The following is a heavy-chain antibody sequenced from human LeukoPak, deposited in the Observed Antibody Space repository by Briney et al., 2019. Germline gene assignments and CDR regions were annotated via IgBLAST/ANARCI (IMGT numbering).Heavy chain of an antibody. V-gene: IGHV3-7*01. J-gene: IGHJ6*03. Sequence: GGSLRLSCAASGFTFSNYWMSWVRQAPGKGLEWVANIKEDGSEKYYVDAGKGRFTVSRDNAKNSLYLQMNSLRAEDTAVYYCARRIMTYMDVWGKGTTVTVSS. CDR1: GFTFSNYW. CDR2: IKEDGSEK. CDR3: ARRIMTYMDV. D-gene: IGHD3-16*01.